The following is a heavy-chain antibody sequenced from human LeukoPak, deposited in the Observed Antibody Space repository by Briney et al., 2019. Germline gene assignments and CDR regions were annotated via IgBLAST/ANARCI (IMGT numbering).Heavy chain of an antibody. Sequence: GGSLRLSCAASGFTFSSYSMNWVRQAPVKGLEWVSSISSSSSYIYYADSVKGRFAISRDNAKNSLYLQMNSLRAEDTAVYYCARDRRGEKDFDVWGPGTMVTVSS. CDR1: GFTFSSYS. CDR2: ISSSSSYI. V-gene: IGHV3-21*01. J-gene: IGHJ3*01. CDR3: ARDRRGEKDFDV.